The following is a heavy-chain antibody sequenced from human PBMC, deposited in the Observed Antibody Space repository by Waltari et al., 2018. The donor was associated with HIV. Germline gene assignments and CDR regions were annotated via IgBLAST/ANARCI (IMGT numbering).Heavy chain of an antibody. CDR3: TTRSRPSYYFGLDV. D-gene: IGHD2-15*01. CDR2: IKRKAKPVPIT. Sequence: EVQLVESGGGLVKLGECLRLSCVASGFSFTNAWMAWVRQGPGNRPEWVDRIKRKAKPVPITDYDAHVKDKFSIKRDDSKITQYLQMNSMKIEDTAVDYCTTRSRPSYYFGLDVWGQGTTVTVSS. J-gene: IGHJ6*02. CDR1: GFSFTNAW. V-gene: IGHV3-15*01.